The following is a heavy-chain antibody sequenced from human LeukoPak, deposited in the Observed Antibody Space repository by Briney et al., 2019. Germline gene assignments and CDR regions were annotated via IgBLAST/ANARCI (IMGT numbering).Heavy chain of an antibody. CDR2: ISSNGGNI. J-gene: IGHJ4*02. Sequence: PGGSLRVSCAASGCTFSNYAMHWVRQAPGKGLECVSVISSNGGNIYYADSVKGRFTISRDNSKNTLYLQMGSLRAEDMAVYYCARVRVGATAKGHYFDYWGQGTLVTVSS. CDR1: GCTFSNYA. V-gene: IGHV3-64*02. CDR3: ARVRVGATAKGHYFDY. D-gene: IGHD1-26*01.